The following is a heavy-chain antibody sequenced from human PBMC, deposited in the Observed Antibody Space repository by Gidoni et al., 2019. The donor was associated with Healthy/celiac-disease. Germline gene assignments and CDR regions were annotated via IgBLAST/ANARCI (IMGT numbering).Heavy chain of an antibody. CDR3: AKDIPDYYYDSSGYYPFDY. V-gene: IGHV3-23*01. CDR1: GFPFRSYA. J-gene: IGHJ4*02. Sequence: EVQLLESGGGLVQPGGSLRLSCAASGFPFRSYALSWVRQGPGKGLEWGSAISGSGGSTYYADSVKGRFTISRDNSKNTLYLQRNSLRAEDTAVYYCAKDIPDYYYDSSGYYPFDYWGQGTLVTVSS. CDR2: ISGSGGST. D-gene: IGHD3-22*01.